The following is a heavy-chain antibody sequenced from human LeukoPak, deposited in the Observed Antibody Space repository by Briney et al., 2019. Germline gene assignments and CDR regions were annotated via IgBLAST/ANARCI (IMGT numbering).Heavy chain of an antibody. CDR3: AREYCSSTSCYTGEWFDP. CDR2: IYYSGST. CDR1: GDSISSYY. V-gene: IGHV4-59*01. D-gene: IGHD2-2*02. Sequence: PSETLSLTCAVSGDSISSYYWSWLRQPPGKGLEWIGYIYYSGSTNYNPSLKSRVTISVDTSKNQFSLKLGSVTAADTAVYYCAREYCSSTSCYTGEWFDPWGQGTLVTVSS. J-gene: IGHJ5*02.